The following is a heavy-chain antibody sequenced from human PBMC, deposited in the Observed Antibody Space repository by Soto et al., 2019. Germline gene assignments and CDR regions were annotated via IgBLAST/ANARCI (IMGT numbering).Heavy chain of an antibody. V-gene: IGHV3-9*01. Sequence: SLRLSCAASGFTFDDYAMHWVRQAPGKGLEWVSGISWNSGSIGYADSVKGRFTISRDNAKNSLYLQMNSLRAEDTALYYCAKDMGMAMVRGVIKNYWGQGTLVTVSS. CDR2: ISWNSGSI. D-gene: IGHD3-10*01. J-gene: IGHJ4*02. CDR3: AKDMGMAMVRGVIKNY. CDR1: GFTFDDYA.